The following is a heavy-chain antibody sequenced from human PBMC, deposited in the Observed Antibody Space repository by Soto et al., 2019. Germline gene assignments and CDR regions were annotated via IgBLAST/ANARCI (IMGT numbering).Heavy chain of an antibody. D-gene: IGHD3-22*01. CDR3: ARGGYYDSSGYWSNWFDP. Sequence: GASVKVSCKASGGTFSSYAISWVRQAPGQGLEWMGGIIPIFGTANYAQKFQGRVTITADESTSTAYMELSSLRSEDTAVYYCARGGYYDSSGYWSNWFDPWGQGTLVTVSS. CDR2: IIPIFGTA. CDR1: GGTFSSYA. J-gene: IGHJ5*02. V-gene: IGHV1-69*13.